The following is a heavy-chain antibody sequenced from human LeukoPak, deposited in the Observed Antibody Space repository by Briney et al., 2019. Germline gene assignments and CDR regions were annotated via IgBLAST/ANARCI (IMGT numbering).Heavy chain of an antibody. CDR1: GGSISSYY. CDR2: IYYSGST. Sequence: PSETLSLTCTVSGGSISSYYWSWIRQPPGKGLEWIGYIYYSGSTNHNPSLKSRVTIPVDTSKNQFSLKLSSVTAADTAVYYCARFYYDSSGYGFDPWGQGTLVTVSS. D-gene: IGHD3-22*01. J-gene: IGHJ5*02. CDR3: ARFYYDSSGYGFDP. V-gene: IGHV4-59*01.